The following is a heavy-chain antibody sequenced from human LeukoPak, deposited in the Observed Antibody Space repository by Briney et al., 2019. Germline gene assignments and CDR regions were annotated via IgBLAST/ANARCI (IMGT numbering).Heavy chain of an antibody. Sequence: GGSLRLSCAASGFTFDDYGMHWVRQAPGKGLEWVAVISYDGSNKYYADSVKGRFTISRDNSKNTLYLQMNSLRAEDTAVYYCARSELGYNYHYMDVWGKGTTVTISS. J-gene: IGHJ6*03. D-gene: IGHD3-10*01. CDR2: ISYDGSNK. CDR3: ARSELGYNYHYMDV. CDR1: GFTFDDYG. V-gene: IGHV3-30*03.